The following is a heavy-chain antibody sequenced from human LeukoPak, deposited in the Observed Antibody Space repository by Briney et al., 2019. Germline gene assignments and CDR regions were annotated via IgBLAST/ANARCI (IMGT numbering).Heavy chain of an antibody. CDR3: ARDNHDFWSGYPTYYYYGMDV. V-gene: IGHV1-18*01. CDR2: ISAYNGNT. Sequence: GASVKVSCKASGYTFTSYGISWVRQAPGQGLEWMGWISAYNGNTNYAQKLQGRVTMTTDTPTSTAYMELRSLRSDDTAVYYCARDNHDFWSGYPTYYYYGMDVWGQGTTVTVSS. J-gene: IGHJ6*02. CDR1: GYTFTSYG. D-gene: IGHD3-3*01.